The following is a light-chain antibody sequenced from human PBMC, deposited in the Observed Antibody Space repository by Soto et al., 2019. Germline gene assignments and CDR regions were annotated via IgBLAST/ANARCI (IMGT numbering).Light chain of an antibody. Sequence: EIVLTQSPATLSLSPGERATFSCRASQSVSSSYLAWYQQKPGQAPRLLIYGASSRATGIPDRFSGSGSGTEFTLTISSLQSEDFAVYYCQQYNNWPVFGQGTKVDIK. CDR3: QQYNNWPV. V-gene: IGKV3D-15*01. CDR2: GAS. J-gene: IGKJ1*01. CDR1: QSVSSSY.